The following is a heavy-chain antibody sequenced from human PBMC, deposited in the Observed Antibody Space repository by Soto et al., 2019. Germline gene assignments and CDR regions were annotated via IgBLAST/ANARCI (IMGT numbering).Heavy chain of an antibody. V-gene: IGHV4-61*01. J-gene: IGHJ4*02. CDR3: ARIGGWYDIDF. Sequence: SETLSLTCSVSGGSVSSGSFHWSWIRQPPGKGLQFIGSIFYNGTANYSPSLKNQVSISIDTSQSQFFLQLISVAAADTAVYYCARIGGWYDIDFWGQGSLVTVSS. D-gene: IGHD6-19*01. CDR2: IFYNGTA. CDR1: GGSVSSGSFH.